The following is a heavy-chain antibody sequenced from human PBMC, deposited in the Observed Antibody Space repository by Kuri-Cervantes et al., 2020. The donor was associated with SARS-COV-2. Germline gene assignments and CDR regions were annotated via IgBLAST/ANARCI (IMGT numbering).Heavy chain of an antibody. V-gene: IGHV4-38-2*02. CDR3: ARRSGYCSSTSCYFFDY. CDR1: GGSISSGYY. J-gene: IGHJ4*02. Sequence: SETLSLTCTVSGGSISSGYYWGWIRQPPGKGLEWIGSIYHSGSTYYNPSLKSRVTISVDTSKNQFSLKLSSVTAADTAVYYSARRSGYCSSTSCYFFDYWGQGTLVTVSS. D-gene: IGHD2-2*01. CDR2: IYHSGST.